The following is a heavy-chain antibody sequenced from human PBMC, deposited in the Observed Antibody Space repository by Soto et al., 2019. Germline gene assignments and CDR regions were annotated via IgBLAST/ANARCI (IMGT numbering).Heavy chain of an antibody. CDR2: IIPIFGTA. D-gene: IGHD6-25*01. CDR1: GGTFSSYA. J-gene: IGHJ5*02. CDR3: ASQTAATATWFDP. V-gene: IGHV1-69*06. Sequence: QVQLVQSGAEVKKPGSSVKVSCKASGGTFSSYAISWVRQAPGQGLEWMGGIIPIFGTANYAQKFQGRVKITADKSTSTAHMELSSLRSEDTAVYYCASQTAATATWFDPWGQGTLVTVSS.